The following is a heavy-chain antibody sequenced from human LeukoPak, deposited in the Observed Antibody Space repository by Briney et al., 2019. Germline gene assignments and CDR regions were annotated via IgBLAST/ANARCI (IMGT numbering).Heavy chain of an antibody. J-gene: IGHJ4*02. CDR2: INQDGSEK. D-gene: IGHD6-13*01. Sequence: PGGSLRLFCAASGFTFSSYWMNWVRQAPGKGLEWVANINQDGSEKYYVDSVKGRFTISRDNARKSLYLQMNSLRAEDTAVYYCVGSSWYDAEYHFDYWGQGTPVAHSP. V-gene: IGHV3-7*01. CDR3: VGSSWYDAEYHFDY. CDR1: GFTFSSYW.